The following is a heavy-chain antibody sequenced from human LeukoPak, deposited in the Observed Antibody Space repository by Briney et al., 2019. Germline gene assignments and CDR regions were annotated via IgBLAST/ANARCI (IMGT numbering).Heavy chain of an antibody. J-gene: IGHJ4*02. CDR2: ISTYNGYT. Sequence: GASVKVSCKASGYTFITYGISWVRQAPGQGLEWVGWISTYNGYTNYPQKLQGRVTMTTDTSTSTAYMELRSLRSDDTAVYYCARGATNSTWVAHHFDYWGQGTLVSVSS. D-gene: IGHD6-13*01. CDR1: GYTFITYG. CDR3: ARGATNSTWVAHHFDY. V-gene: IGHV1-18*01.